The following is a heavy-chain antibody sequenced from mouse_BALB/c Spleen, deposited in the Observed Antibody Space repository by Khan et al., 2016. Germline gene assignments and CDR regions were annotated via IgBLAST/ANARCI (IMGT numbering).Heavy chain of an antibody. CDR1: GYTFSMYW. CDR2: ILPGSGST. J-gene: IGHJ3*01. Sequence: QVRLQQSGAELMKPGASVQISCKATGYTFSMYWIDWVKERPGHGLTWIGEILPGSGSTNYNETFKDKATFTVETSSNKAYIQLISLTSADSAVDYCASGAYWGQGTLVTVSA. V-gene: IGHV1-9*01. CDR3: ASGAY.